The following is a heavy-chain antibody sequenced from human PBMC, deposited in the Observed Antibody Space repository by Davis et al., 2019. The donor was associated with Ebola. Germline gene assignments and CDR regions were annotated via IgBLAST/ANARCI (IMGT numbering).Heavy chain of an antibody. J-gene: IGHJ5*02. D-gene: IGHD1-7*01. CDR2: INAGNGNT. CDR3: ARGKTGTTGWFDP. Sequence: AASVKVSCKASGYTFTSYAMHWVRQAPGQRLEWMGWINAGNGNTKYSLKFQGRVTITRDTSASTAYKELSSLRSEDTAVYYCARGKTGTTGWFDPWGQGTLVTVSS. V-gene: IGHV1-3*01. CDR1: GYTFTSYA.